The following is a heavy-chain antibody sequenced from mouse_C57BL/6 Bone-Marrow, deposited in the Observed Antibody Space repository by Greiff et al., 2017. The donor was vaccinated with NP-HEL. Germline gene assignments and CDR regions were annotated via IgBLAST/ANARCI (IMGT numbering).Heavy chain of an antibody. Sequence: QVQLQQPGAELVKPGASVKLSCKASGYTFTSYWMHWVKQRPGQGLEWIGMIHPNSGSTNYNEKFKSKATLTVDQSSSTAYMQLSSLTSEDSAVYYCARELLWLRRRDYYAMDYWGQGTSVTVSS. CDR1: GYTFTSYW. CDR3: ARELLWLRRRDYYAMDY. D-gene: IGHD2-2*01. J-gene: IGHJ4*01. V-gene: IGHV1-64*01. CDR2: IHPNSGST.